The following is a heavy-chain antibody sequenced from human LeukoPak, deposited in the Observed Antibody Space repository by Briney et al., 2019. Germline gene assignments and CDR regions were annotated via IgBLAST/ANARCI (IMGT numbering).Heavy chain of an antibody. CDR2: IYSGGST. V-gene: IGHV3-53*01. Sequence: PGGSLRLSCAASGFTVSSNYMSWVRQAPGKGLEWVSVIYSGGSTYYADSVKGRFTISRDNSKNTLYLQMNSLRAEDTAVYYCARDDSSGDTAMVPTDYWGQGTLVTVSS. D-gene: IGHD5-18*01. CDR3: ARDDSSGDTAMVPTDY. CDR1: GFTVSSNY. J-gene: IGHJ4*02.